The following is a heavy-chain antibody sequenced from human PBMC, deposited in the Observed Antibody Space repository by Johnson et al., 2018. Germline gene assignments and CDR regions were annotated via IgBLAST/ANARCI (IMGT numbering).Heavy chain of an antibody. V-gene: IGHV3-7*01. CDR2: IKIAGSAK. CDR1: GFTFSFYW. J-gene: IGHJ3*02. Sequence: EVQLLESGGGLVQPRGSLRLSCAASGFTFSFYWLSWVRQAPGKGLEWVANIKIAGSAKYYLDSVKGRFSISRDTAKDHLYLQMNSLLPEDTPVYYCACERDAFDIWGQGTMVTVSS. CDR3: ACERDAFDI.